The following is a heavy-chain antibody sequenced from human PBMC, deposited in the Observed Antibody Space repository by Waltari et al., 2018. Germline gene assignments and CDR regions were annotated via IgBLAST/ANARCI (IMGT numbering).Heavy chain of an antibody. J-gene: IGHJ4*02. D-gene: IGHD5-18*01. CDR3: ARQNIHSYGYGYFDY. Sequence: EVQLVQSGAEVKKPGESLKISCQGSGYSFARYWIGWVRQMHGKGLEWMGIIYPGDSSTKYSPSFQGQVTISVDTSISTAYLQWSSLKASDTAMYFCARQNIHSYGYGYFDYWGQGTLVTVSS. CDR2: IYPGDSST. CDR1: GYSFARYW. V-gene: IGHV5-51*01.